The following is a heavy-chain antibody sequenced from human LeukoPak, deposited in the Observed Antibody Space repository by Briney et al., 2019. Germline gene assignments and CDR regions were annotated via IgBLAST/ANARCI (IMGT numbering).Heavy chain of an antibody. CDR3: ANTRYYYDSSGYSTEYYFDY. D-gene: IGHD3-22*01. Sequence: PGGSLRLSCAASGFTFSSYAMSWVRQAPGKGLEWVSAISGSGGSTYYADSVKGRFTISRDNSKNTLYLQMNSLRAEDTAVYYCANTRYYYDSSGYSTEYYFDYWGQGTLVTVSS. J-gene: IGHJ4*02. CDR2: ISGSGGST. V-gene: IGHV3-23*01. CDR1: GFTFSSYA.